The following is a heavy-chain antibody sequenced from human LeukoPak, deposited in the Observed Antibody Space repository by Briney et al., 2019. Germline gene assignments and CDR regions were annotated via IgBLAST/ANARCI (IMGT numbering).Heavy chain of an antibody. Sequence: GSLRLSCAASGFTFSNYAMSWVRQAPGKGLEWVSSISSSGGGTYYADSVKGRFTISRDNSKNTLSLQMNSLKAEDTAVYYCAKINSGSYTDYWGQGTLVTVSS. V-gene: IGHV3-23*01. CDR3: AKINSGSYTDY. J-gene: IGHJ4*02. CDR1: GFTFSNYA. CDR2: ISSSGGGT. D-gene: IGHD1-26*01.